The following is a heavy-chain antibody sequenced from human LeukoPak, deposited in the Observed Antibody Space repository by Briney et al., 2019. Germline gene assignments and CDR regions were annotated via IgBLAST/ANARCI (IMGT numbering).Heavy chain of an antibody. J-gene: IGHJ6*03. D-gene: IGHD3-3*01. CDR1: GGSFSGYY. CDR2: INHSGST. CDR3: ARLSSDFGVGYYYYMDV. V-gene: IGHV4-34*01. Sequence: SETLSLTCAVYGGSFSGYYWSWIRQPPGKGLEWIGEINHSGSTNYNPSLKSRVTISVDTSKNQFSLKLSSVTAADTAVYYCARLSSDFGVGYYYYMDVWGKGTTVTVSS.